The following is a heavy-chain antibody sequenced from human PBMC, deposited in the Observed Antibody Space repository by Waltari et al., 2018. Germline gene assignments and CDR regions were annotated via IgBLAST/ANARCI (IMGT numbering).Heavy chain of an antibody. J-gene: IGHJ4*02. Sequence: QVQLQQWGAGLLKPSETLSLTCAVYGGSFSTDSWSWIRQPPGKGLEWIGEVSHSGSTNHNPSLKSRVTMSADTSKSQFSLKLRSVTAADTAVYYCARRIAWYYSSGSYHDYWGQGTLVTVSS. CDR1: GGSFSTDS. D-gene: IGHD3-10*01. V-gene: IGHV4-34*01. CDR3: ARRIAWYYSSGSYHDY. CDR2: VSHSGST.